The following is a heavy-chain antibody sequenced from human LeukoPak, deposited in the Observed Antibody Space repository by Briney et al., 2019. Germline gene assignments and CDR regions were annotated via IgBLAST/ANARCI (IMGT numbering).Heavy chain of an antibody. J-gene: IGHJ5*02. CDR1: GGSIGSRSFY. Sequence: SETLSLTCNVSGGSIGSRSFYWGWIRQPPGKGLEFIGSIDHSGNTNYNSSLKSRVTISADTSRNQFSLKLRSMTAADTAVYYCARRTSGGYSGYIDRWGQGTLVSVSS. CDR3: ARRTSGGYSGYIDR. D-gene: IGHD5-12*01. V-gene: IGHV4-39*01. CDR2: IDHSGNT.